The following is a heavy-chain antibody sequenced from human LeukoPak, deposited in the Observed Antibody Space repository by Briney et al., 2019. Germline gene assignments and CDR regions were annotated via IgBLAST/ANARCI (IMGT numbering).Heavy chain of an antibody. CDR1: GGSISGDNY. V-gene: IGHV4-30-4*08. D-gene: IGHD3-10*01. CDR3: ARDREVRGANHYYYYYYMDV. J-gene: IGHJ6*03. Sequence: SETLSLTCTVSGGSISGDNYWSWIRQPPGKGLEWIGYIYYSGNTHYNPSLKSRVTISVDTSKNQFSLKLSSVTAADTAVYYCARDREVRGANHYYYYYYMDVWGKGTTVTVSS. CDR2: IYYSGNT.